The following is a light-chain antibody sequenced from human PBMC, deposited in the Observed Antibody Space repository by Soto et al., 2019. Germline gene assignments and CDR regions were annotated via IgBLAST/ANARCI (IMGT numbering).Light chain of an antibody. Sequence: DIQLIQSPSFVSASVGDRVTITCRASQDIGNFLAWYQQKPGKAPKLLIYSASTLQSGVPSRFSGSGSAAEFSLTISSLQPEDFAAYFCQQLNNYPLTFGGGTKVEI. CDR2: SAS. J-gene: IGKJ4*01. CDR3: QQLNNYPLT. V-gene: IGKV1-9*01. CDR1: QDIGNF.